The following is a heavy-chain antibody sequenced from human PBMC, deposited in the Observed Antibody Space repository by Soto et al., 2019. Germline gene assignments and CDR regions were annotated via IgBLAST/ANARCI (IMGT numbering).Heavy chain of an antibody. Sequence: SGPTLVNPKQTLTLTCTFSGFSLNTGAMRMSWIRQPPGKALEWLARIDYDNDKFYTKSLKTRLTISKDTSKDQVVLTMSDIDPVDTATYFCARICPIGSLDYWGPGIQVTVSS. CDR1: GFSLNTGAMR. CDR3: ARICPIGSLDY. CDR2: IDYDNDK. J-gene: IGHJ4*02. D-gene: IGHD2-15*01. V-gene: IGHV2-70*04.